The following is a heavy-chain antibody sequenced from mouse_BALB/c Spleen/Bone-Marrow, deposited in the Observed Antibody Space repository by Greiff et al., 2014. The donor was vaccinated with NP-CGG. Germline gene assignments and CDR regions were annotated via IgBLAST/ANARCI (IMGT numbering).Heavy chain of an antibody. CDR3: APYYYGSSQFAY. Sequence: VQLKQSGAELVKPGASVKLSCTASGFKIKDTYMHWVKQRPEQGLEWIGRIDPANGNTKYDPKFQGKATMTADTSSNTAYLQFSSLTSEDTAVYYCAPYYYGSSQFAYWGQGTLVTVSA. J-gene: IGHJ3*01. CDR2: IDPANGNT. CDR1: GFKIKDTY. D-gene: IGHD1-1*01. V-gene: IGHV14-3*02.